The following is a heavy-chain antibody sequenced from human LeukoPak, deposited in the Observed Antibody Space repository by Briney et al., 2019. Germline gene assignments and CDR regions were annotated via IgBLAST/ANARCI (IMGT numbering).Heavy chain of an antibody. D-gene: IGHD6-13*01. Sequence: GESLKISCKASGYSFSDYWIGWVRQMPGKGLEWMGMIFPDDSHTRYSPSFQGQVTISADKSITTAFLRWSSLKASDTAIYYCAMTYSASWYGGYWGQGTLVTVSS. CDR3: AMTYSASWYGGY. CDR1: GYSFSDYW. J-gene: IGHJ4*02. V-gene: IGHV5-51*01. CDR2: IFPDDSHT.